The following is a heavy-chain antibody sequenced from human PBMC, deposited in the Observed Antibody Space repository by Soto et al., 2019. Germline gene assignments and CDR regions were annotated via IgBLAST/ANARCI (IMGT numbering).Heavy chain of an antibody. Sequence: EVQLVESGGGLVKPGGSLTLYCAASGITFSKAWMNWVRKSPGKGLEWVGRSKSRSDGGTTAYAAPVKGRFTISRDDSKDTLWLQMNSLKTEDTAVYYCTTNFYSDHGMDVWGQGTTVTVSS. CDR1: GITFSKAW. D-gene: IGHD4-17*01. J-gene: IGHJ6*02. CDR2: SKSRSDGGTT. V-gene: IGHV3-15*01. CDR3: TTNFYSDHGMDV.